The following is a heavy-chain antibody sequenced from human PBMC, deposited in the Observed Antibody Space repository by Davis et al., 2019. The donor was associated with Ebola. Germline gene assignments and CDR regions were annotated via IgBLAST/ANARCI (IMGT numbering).Heavy chain of an antibody. J-gene: IGHJ4*02. CDR2: INHSGST. Sequence: SETLSLTCAVYGGSFSGYYWSWIRQPPGKGLEWIGEINHSGSTNYTPSLKSRVTISVDTSKNQFSLKLSSVTAADTAVYYCARHPVVPAAPFDYWGQGTLVTVSS. V-gene: IGHV4-34*01. CDR1: GGSFSGYY. CDR3: ARHPVVPAAPFDY. D-gene: IGHD2-2*01.